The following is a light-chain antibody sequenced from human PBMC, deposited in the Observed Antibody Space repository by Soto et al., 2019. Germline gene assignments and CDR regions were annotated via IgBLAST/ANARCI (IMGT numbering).Light chain of an antibody. CDR3: QQYSTWPPLT. CDR2: GAS. CDR1: QSISSN. Sequence: EIVMTQSPGTLSVSAGETATLSCRASQSISSNLAWYQQKPGQPPRLLIYGASTRTTGTPARFSGSGSGTEFTLTISSLHSEDFAVYYCQQYSTWPPLTFGGGTKVDIK. V-gene: IGKV3-15*01. J-gene: IGKJ4*01.